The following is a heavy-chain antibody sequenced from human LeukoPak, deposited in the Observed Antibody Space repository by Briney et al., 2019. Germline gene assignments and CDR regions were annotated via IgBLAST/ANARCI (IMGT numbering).Heavy chain of an antibody. CDR1: GGSMSTSY. D-gene: IGHD6-19*01. J-gene: IGHJ4*02. Sequence: SETLSLTCTLSGGSMSTSYWTWIRQAPGKGLEWIGYTHNSGSNNYNPSRKSRVVTSIDTSKNQFSLKVTSVAAADTAVYYCARGVAGSIRTTRLFDYWGQGTLVTVSS. CDR2: THNSGSN. CDR3: ARGVAGSIRTTRLFDY. V-gene: IGHV4-59*01.